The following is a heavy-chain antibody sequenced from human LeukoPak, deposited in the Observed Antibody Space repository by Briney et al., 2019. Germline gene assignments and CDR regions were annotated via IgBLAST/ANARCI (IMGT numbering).Heavy chain of an antibody. Sequence: SVKVSCKASGGSFSSYAITWVRQAPGQGLEWMGRIIPVLGITNYAQKFQGRVTITADKSTGTAYMELRSLRSEDTAMYYCASLMAGYSNSWSADHWGQGTLVTVSS. CDR2: IIPVLGIT. CDR3: ASLMAGYSNSWSADH. V-gene: IGHV1-69*04. D-gene: IGHD6-13*01. CDR1: GGSFSSYA. J-gene: IGHJ4*02.